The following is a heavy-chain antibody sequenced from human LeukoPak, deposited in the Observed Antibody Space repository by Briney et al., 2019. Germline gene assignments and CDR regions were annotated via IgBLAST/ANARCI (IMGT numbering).Heavy chain of an antibody. CDR2: IYTSGST. CDR3: ARELMTAMVGFDYFDY. V-gene: IGHV4-61*02. Sequence: NPSQTLSLTCTVSGGSISSGSYYWSWIRQPAGKGLEWIGRIYTSGSTNYNPSLKSRVTISVDTSKNQFSLKLSSVTAADTAVYYCARELMTAMVGFDYFDYWGQGTLVTVSS. D-gene: IGHD5-18*01. CDR1: GGSISSGSYY. J-gene: IGHJ4*02.